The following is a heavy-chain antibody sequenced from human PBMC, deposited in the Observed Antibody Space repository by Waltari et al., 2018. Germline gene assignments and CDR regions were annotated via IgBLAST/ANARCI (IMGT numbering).Heavy chain of an antibody. CDR2: INQDGET. J-gene: IGHJ4*02. Sequence: EAQLVASGGTLVRPGGLLRPPCAVPGSRLGDHCMSWVRQAPGKGLEWVASINQDGETDYVDSVKGRFTISRDNAKNSLYLLLNALGADDSGVYFCASDPTLFGIRQNYFDSWGQGTQVTVSS. V-gene: IGHV3-7*04. CDR1: GSRLGDHC. CDR3: ASDPTLFGIRQNYFDS. D-gene: IGHD3-3*01.